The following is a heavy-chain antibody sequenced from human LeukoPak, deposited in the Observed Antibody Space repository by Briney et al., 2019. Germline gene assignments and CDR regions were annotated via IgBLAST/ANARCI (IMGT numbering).Heavy chain of an antibody. D-gene: IGHD3-22*01. Sequence: SETLSLTCAVYGGSFSGYYWSWIRQPPGKGLEWIGEINHSGSTNYNPSLKSRVTISVDTSKNQFSPKLSSVTAADTAVYYCARNGVYYDSSGYYYNYWGQGTLVTVSS. CDR3: ARNGVYYDSSGYYYNY. CDR2: INHSGST. J-gene: IGHJ4*02. V-gene: IGHV4-34*01. CDR1: GGSFSGYY.